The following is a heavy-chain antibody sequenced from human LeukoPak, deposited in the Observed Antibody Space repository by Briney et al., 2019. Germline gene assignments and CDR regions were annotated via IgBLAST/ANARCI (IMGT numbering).Heavy chain of an antibody. CDR3: AKDRGWGLDY. CDR2: LSGNGAKT. Sequence: GGSLRLSCVASGSTFSSYGMSWVRQAPGKGLEWVSALSGNGAKTYYADSVKGRFTISRDNSENTLYLQMNSLRAEDTAVYYCAKDRGWGLDYWGQGTLLTVSS. CDR1: GSTFSSYG. D-gene: IGHD7-27*01. J-gene: IGHJ4*02. V-gene: IGHV3-23*01.